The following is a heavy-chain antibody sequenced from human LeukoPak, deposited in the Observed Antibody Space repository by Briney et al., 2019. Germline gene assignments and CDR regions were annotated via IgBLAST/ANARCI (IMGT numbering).Heavy chain of an antibody. J-gene: IGHJ5*02. V-gene: IGHV4-59*01. CDR1: GGSMSSYY. CDR2: IYYIGST. D-gene: IGHD3-10*01. Sequence: KPSETLSLTCTVSGGSMSSYYWSWIRQPPGKGLEWIGYIYYIGSTNYNPSLKSRVTISVDTSKNQFSLKLSSVTAADTAVYYCARDGSGSYYKWLDPWGQGTLVTVSS. CDR3: ARDGSGSYYKWLDP.